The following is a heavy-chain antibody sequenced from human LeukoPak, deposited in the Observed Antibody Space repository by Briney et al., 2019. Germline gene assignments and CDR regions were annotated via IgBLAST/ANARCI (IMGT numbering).Heavy chain of an antibody. V-gene: IGHV3-7*01. D-gene: IGHD4-17*01. Sequence: PGGPLRLSCAASGFTFSSYWVSWVRQAPGKGLEWVATIRQDGSQKYYVDSVKGRFTISRDNAKNSLYLQMNSLRAEDTAVYYCARESGSVTSEVDFDYWGQGTLVTVSS. CDR2: IRQDGSQK. CDR3: ARESGSVTSEVDFDY. J-gene: IGHJ4*02. CDR1: GFTFSSYW.